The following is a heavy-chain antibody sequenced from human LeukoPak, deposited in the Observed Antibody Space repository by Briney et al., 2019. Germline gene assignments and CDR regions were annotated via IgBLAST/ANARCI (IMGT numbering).Heavy chain of an antibody. V-gene: IGHV4-61*02. CDR2: IYTSGST. CDR3: ARGSGSYSRS. CDR1: GGSISSGSYY. J-gene: IGHJ5*02. Sequence: SQTLSLTCTVSGGSISSGSYYWSWIRQPAGKGLEWIGRIYTSGSTNYNPSLKSRVTISVNTSKNQFSLKLSSVTAADTAVCYCARGSGSYSRSWGQGTLVTISS. D-gene: IGHD1-26*01.